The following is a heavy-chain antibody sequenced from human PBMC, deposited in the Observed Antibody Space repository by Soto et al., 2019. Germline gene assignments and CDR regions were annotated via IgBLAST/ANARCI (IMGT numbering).Heavy chain of an antibody. CDR3: ASRSSNWFDP. J-gene: IGHJ5*02. V-gene: IGHV4-34*01. CDR1: GGSFSGYY. CDR2: INHSGST. D-gene: IGHD2-2*01. Sequence: SETLSLTCAVYGGSFSGYYWSWIRQPPGKGLEWIGEINHSGSTNYNPSFKSRVTISVDTSKNQFSLKLSFVTAADTAVYYCASRSSNWFDPWGQGTLVTVSS.